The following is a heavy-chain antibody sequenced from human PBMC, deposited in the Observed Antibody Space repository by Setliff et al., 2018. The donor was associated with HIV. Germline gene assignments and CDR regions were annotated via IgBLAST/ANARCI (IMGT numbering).Heavy chain of an antibody. CDR3: ARDFTYDNRGSLTRFAMDV. D-gene: IGHD3-22*01. V-gene: IGHV4-59*01. J-gene: IGHJ6*02. Sequence: TSETLSLTCSVSGGSITSYSWNWIRHVPGKEVEWIGNIYYGRRANHKPSLKSRVTISADWHRNQFSLELRSVTAADTAVYYCARDFTYDNRGSLTRFAMDVWGQGITVTVSS. CDR1: GGSITSYS. CDR2: IYYGRRA.